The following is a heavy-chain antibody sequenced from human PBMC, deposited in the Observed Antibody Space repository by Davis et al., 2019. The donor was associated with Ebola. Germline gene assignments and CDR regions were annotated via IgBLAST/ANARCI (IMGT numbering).Heavy chain of an antibody. CDR1: GLTFSSYS. V-gene: IGHV3-48*02. D-gene: IGHD1-26*01. CDR2: ISSSSSTI. Sequence: GRSLTLSCAASGLTFSSYSMNWVRQAPGKGLEWVSYISSSSSTIYYADSVKGRFTICRDNAKNSLYLQMNSLRDEDTAVYYCARIVVGATIFWGQGTLVTVSS. CDR3: ARIVVGATIF. J-gene: IGHJ4*02.